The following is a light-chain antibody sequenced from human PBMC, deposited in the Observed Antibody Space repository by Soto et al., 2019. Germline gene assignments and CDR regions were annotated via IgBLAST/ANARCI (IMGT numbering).Light chain of an antibody. CDR3: QYYGSSNRWV. CDR1: SGSIASNY. V-gene: IGLV6-57*04. Sequence: NFMLTQPPSVSESPGKTVTISCTRSSGSIASNYVQWYQQRPGSAPTTVIYEDNQRPSGAPDRFSGSIDSSSSSASLTISRLKTEDEADYYWQYYGSSNRWVFGGGTKVTVL. CDR2: EDN. J-gene: IGLJ3*02.